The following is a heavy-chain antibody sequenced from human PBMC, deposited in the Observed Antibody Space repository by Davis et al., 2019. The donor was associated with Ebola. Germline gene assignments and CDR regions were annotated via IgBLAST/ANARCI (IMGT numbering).Heavy chain of an antibody. Sequence: PSETLSLTCAVYGGSFSGYYWSWIRQPPGKGLEWNGEINHSGSTNYNPSLKSRVTISVDTSKNQVSLQLSSVTAADTAVYYCARAGSYRPYFFDFWGQGTLVTVSS. CDR2: INHSGST. CDR1: GGSFSGYY. J-gene: IGHJ4*02. D-gene: IGHD3-16*02. V-gene: IGHV4-34*01. CDR3: ARAGSYRPYFFDF.